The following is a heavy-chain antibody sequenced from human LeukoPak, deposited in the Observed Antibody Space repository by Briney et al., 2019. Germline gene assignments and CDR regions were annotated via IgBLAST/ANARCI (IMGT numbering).Heavy chain of an antibody. CDR3: ATAIRLGGGYYFDY. CDR2: FDPEDGET. D-gene: IGHD2-15*01. J-gene: IGHJ4*02. Sequence: ASVKVSCKVSGYTLTELSMHWVRQAPGKGLEWMGGFDPEDGETIYAQKFQGRVTMTEDTSTDTAYMELSSLRSEDTAVYYCATAIRLGGGYYFDYWGQGTLVTVSS. V-gene: IGHV1-24*01. CDR1: GYTLTELS.